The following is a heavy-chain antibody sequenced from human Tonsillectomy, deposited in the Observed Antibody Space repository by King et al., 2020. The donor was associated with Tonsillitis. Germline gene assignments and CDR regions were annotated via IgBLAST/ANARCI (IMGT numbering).Heavy chain of an antibody. D-gene: IGHD4-17*01. CDR3: ARDSTATDDAFDI. CDR1: GGSISSYY. CDR2: INYSGST. V-gene: IGHV4-59*01. Sequence: QLQESGPGLVKPSENLSLTCTVSGGSISSYYWSWIRQPPGKGLDWIGDINYSGSTKYNPSRKSRVTISLDTSKNPFSLKLSSVTAADTAVYYCARDSTATDDAFDIWGQGTMVTVSS. J-gene: IGHJ3*02.